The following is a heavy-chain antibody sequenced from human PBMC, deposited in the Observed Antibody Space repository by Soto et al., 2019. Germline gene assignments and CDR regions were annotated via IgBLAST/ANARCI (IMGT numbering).Heavy chain of an antibody. CDR1: GFTFSSYA. D-gene: IGHD6-19*01. Sequence: GGSLRLSCAASGFTFSSYAMSWVRQAPRKGLEWVSAISGSGGSTYYADSVKGRFTISRDNSKNTLYLQMNSLRAEDTAVYYCAKVVGSGWYYFDYWGQGTLVTVSS. CDR2: ISGSGGST. J-gene: IGHJ4*02. V-gene: IGHV3-23*01. CDR3: AKVVGSGWYYFDY.